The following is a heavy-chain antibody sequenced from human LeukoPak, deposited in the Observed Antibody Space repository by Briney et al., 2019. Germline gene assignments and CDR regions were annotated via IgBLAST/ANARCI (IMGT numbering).Heavy chain of an antibody. CDR3: AKNRMVRGVITDYYFDY. J-gene: IGHJ4*02. D-gene: IGHD3-10*01. Sequence: PGGSLRLSCAASGFTFSDYYMSWVRQAPGKGLEWVSGISGSGGSTYYADSVKGRFTISRDNSKNTLYLQMNSLRAEDTAVYYCAKNRMVRGVITDYYFDYWGQGTLVTVSS. CDR1: GFTFSDYY. V-gene: IGHV3-23*01. CDR2: ISGSGGST.